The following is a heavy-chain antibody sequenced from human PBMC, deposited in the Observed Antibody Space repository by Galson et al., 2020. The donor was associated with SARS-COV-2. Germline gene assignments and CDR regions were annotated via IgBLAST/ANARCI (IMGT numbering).Heavy chain of an antibody. D-gene: IGHD1-26*01. Sequence: TGGSLRLSCAASGFTFSSYEMNWVRQAPGKGLEWISYISNIGTTIYYADSVKGRFTISRDNAKNSLFLQMNSLRAEDTAVYYCARGGGSYYEKFDSWGQGTLLTVSS. CDR1: GFTFSSYE. CDR2: ISNIGTTI. CDR3: ARGGGSYYEKFDS. V-gene: IGHV3-48*03. J-gene: IGHJ4*02.